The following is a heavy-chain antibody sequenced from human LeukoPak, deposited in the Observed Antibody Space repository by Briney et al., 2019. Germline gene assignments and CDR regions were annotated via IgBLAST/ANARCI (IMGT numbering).Heavy chain of an antibody. J-gene: IGHJ4*02. CDR3: ARSWRPDPFDY. CDR2: MQYSGAN. Sequence: SETLSLTCTVSGASISRYYWSWIRQSPGMGLEWIAYMQYSGANNYNPSLKSRVTLSIDTSKNQFSLNLSSVTAGDTAVYYCARSWRPDPFDYWGQGTLVTVSS. V-gene: IGHV4-59*01. D-gene: IGHD3-3*01. CDR1: GASISRYY.